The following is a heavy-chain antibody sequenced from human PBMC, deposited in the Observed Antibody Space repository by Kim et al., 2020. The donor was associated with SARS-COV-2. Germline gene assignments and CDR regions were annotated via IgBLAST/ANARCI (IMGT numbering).Heavy chain of an antibody. D-gene: IGHD4-17*01. Sequence: SETLSLTCALYGGSFSDYYWSWIRQSPGKGLEWIAEINRGGSTNYNPSLKSRVTISIDTSKNQFSLKLSSVTAADRAVYYCAKRYGGMDVWGQGTTVTVS. CDR3: AKRYGGMDV. CDR1: GGSFSDYY. CDR2: INRGGST. J-gene: IGHJ6*02. V-gene: IGHV4-34*01.